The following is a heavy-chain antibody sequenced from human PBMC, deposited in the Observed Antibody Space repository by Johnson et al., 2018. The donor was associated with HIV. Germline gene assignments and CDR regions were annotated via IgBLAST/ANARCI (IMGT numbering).Heavy chain of an antibody. CDR1: GFTFSSYG. CDR3: AKSPGKDYVGNSGAFDI. D-gene: IGHD4-23*01. CDR2: IRYDGSNK. Sequence: QVQLVESGGGLVQPGGSLRLSCAASGFTFSSYGMHWVRQAPGKGLEWVAFIRYDGSNKYYADSVKGRFTISRDNSKKTMYLQMNSLRPEDTAVYYCAKSPGKDYVGNSGAFDIWGQGTLVTVSS. J-gene: IGHJ3*02. V-gene: IGHV3-30*02.